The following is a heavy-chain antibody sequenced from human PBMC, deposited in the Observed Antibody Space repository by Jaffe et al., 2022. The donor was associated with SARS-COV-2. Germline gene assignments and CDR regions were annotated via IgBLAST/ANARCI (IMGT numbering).Heavy chain of an antibody. J-gene: IGHJ6*02. CDR3: TRDASYTMDV. D-gene: IGHD4-4*01. CDR2: INRDGSGT. CDR1: GFTFSSYW. Sequence: EVQLVESGGGLVQPGGSLRLSCAASGFTFSSYWMHWVRQAPGKGLVWVSRINRDGSGTTYADSVKGRFTISRDNAKKTLYLQMNSLRAEDTAVYYCTRDASYTMDVWGQGTTVTVSS. V-gene: IGHV3-74*01.